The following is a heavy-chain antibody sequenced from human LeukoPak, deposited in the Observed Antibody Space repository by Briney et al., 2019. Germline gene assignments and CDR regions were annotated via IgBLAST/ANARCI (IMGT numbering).Heavy chain of an antibody. CDR1: GGSISSYY. Sequence: SETLSLTCTVSGGSISSYYWSWIRQPPGKGLEWIGYIYYSGSTNYNPSLKSRVTISVDTSKNQFSLKLSSVTAADTAVYYCARYSSGWYYFDYWGRGTLVTVSS. CDR3: ARYSSGWYYFDY. V-gene: IGHV4-59*08. D-gene: IGHD6-19*01. CDR2: IYYSGST. J-gene: IGHJ4*02.